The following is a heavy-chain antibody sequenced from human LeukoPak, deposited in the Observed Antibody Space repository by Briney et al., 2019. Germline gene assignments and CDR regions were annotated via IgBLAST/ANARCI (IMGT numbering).Heavy chain of an antibody. D-gene: IGHD3-10*01. J-gene: IGHJ4*02. CDR3: ARDMGGYYGSGRVDY. Sequence: GGSLRLSCAASGFTVSSNYMSWVRQAPGKGLEWVSVTYSNGRTYYADSVKGRFTISRDNAKNSLYLQMNSLRAEDTAVYYCARDMGGYYGSGRVDYWGQGTLVTVSS. CDR2: TYSNGRT. CDR1: GFTVSSNY. V-gene: IGHV3-53*01.